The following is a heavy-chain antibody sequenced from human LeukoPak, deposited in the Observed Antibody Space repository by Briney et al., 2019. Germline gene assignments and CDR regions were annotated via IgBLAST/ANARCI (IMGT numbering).Heavy chain of an antibody. V-gene: IGHV3-23*01. CDR2: VSGSGANT. J-gene: IGHJ4*02. CDR1: GLSFTNFA. D-gene: IGHD4-17*01. CDR3: ASRRYGDYPFDY. Sequence: PRGSLRLSCAASGLSFTNFAMSWVRQAPGKGLEWVSSVSGSGANTYHADSVRGRFTISRDNSNNTLYLQMNSLRDEDTATYYCASRRYGDYPFDYWGQGTLVTVSS.